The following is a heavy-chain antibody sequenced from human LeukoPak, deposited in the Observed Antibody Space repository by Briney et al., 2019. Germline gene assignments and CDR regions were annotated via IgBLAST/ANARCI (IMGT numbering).Heavy chain of an antibody. CDR1: GGSISSSY. CDR2: IYTSGSI. J-gene: IGHJ6*02. Sequence: PSETLSLTCTVSGGSISSSYWNWIRQPAGKGLEWIGRIYTSGSINYNPSLKSRVTMSVDTSKNQFSLNLSSVTAADTAVYYCAREDKIAPVGNGYYYYGMDVWAQGTTVTVSS. V-gene: IGHV4-4*07. CDR3: AREDKIAPVGNGYYYYGMDV. D-gene: IGHD6-13*01.